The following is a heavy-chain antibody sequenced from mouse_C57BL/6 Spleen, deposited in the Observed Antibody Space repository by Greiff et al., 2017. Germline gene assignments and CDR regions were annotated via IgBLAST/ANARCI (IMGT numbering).Heavy chain of an antibody. J-gene: IGHJ2*01. CDR2: IDPSDSYT. CDR3: AFYYGSSYGDYFDY. Sequence: VQLQQPGAELVKPGASVKLSCKASGYTFTSYWMQWVKQRPGQGLEWIGEIDPSDSYTNYNQKFKGKATLTVDTSSSTAYMQLSSLTSEDSAVYYCAFYYGSSYGDYFDYWGQGTTLTVSS. CDR1: GYTFTSYW. V-gene: IGHV1-50*01. D-gene: IGHD1-1*01.